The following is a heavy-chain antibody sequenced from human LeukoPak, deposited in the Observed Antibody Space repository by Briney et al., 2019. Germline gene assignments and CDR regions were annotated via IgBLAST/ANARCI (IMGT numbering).Heavy chain of an antibody. V-gene: IGHV4-39*01. J-gene: IGHJ4*02. D-gene: IGHD3-22*01. CDR2: IFYSGST. CDR3: ARAYDSSGYYLRHLDY. Sequence: PSETLSLTCTVSGGSISNTHYQWGWIRQPPGKGLEWIGTIFYSGSTYYNPSLKSRVTISVDTSKNQFSLKLSSVTAADTAVYYCARAYDSSGYYLRHLDYWGQGTLVTVSS. CDR1: GGSISNTHYQ.